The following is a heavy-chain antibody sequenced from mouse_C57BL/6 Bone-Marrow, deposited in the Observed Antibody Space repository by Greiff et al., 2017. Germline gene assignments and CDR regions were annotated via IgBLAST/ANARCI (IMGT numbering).Heavy chain of an antibody. V-gene: IGHV2-5*01. J-gene: IGHJ4*01. D-gene: IGHD2-5*01. CDR1: GFSLPSYG. CDR3: AKMESNYAGASMDY. CDR2: IWSGGST. Sequence: VQLQQSGPGLVQPSQSLSITCTVSGFSLPSYGVHWVRQSPGKGLEWLGVIWSGGSTDNNAAFMSRLSITKDNSKSQVFFKMNSLQADDTAIYYCAKMESNYAGASMDYWGQGTSVTVSS.